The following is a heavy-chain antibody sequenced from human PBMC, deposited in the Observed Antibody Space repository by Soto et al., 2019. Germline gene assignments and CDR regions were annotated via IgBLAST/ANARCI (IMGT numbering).Heavy chain of an antibody. V-gene: IGHV3-74*01. D-gene: IGHD3-16*01. CDR3: ERDWSYALNY. J-gene: IGHJ4*02. CDR2: INSDGTDT. Sequence: PXESLRLSSAASGFTFSSSWVHWVRQAPGKGLVWVSHINSDGTDTNYADSVKGRFTISRDNAKNTVYLQMNSLRAEDTAVSYCERDWSYALNYWGQGSLVTVSS. CDR1: GFTFSSSW.